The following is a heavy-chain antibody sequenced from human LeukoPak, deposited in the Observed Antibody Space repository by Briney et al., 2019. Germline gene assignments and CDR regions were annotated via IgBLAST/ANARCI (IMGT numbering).Heavy chain of an antibody. CDR3: ASHFPYYYDSSGYYYAR. D-gene: IGHD3-22*01. CDR1: GFTFSDYW. V-gene: IGHV3-7*03. Sequence: GGSLRLSCAASGFTFSDYWMGWVRQAPGKGLEWVANIKQDGGEKYYVDSVKGRFTISRDNAKNSLYLQMNSLRAEDTAVYYCASHFPYYYDSSGYYYARWGQGTLVTVSS. CDR2: IKQDGGEK. J-gene: IGHJ4*02.